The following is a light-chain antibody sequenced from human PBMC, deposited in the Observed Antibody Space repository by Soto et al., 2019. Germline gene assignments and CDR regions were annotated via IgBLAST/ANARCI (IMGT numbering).Light chain of an antibody. CDR2: EVT. CDR3: SSYAGGTI. CDR1: SSDVGGYDF. Sequence: QSALTQPPSASGSPGQSVTISCTGTSSDVGGYDFVSWYQQHPGKAPKLVIYEVTRRPSGVPDRFSGSKSGNTASLTVSGLQADDEAVYYCSSYAGGTIFGGGTKLTVL. V-gene: IGLV2-8*01. J-gene: IGLJ2*01.